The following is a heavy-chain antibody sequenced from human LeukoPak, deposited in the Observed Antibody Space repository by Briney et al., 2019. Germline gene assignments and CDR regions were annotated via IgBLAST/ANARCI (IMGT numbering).Heavy chain of an antibody. V-gene: IGHV3-23*01. J-gene: IGHJ4*02. CDR2: ISGSGGST. CDR3: AKMLLGTPITMVRGVIFDY. CDR1: GFTFSSYA. Sequence: GGSLRLSCAASGFTFSSYAMSWVRQAPGKGLEWVSAISGSGGSTYYADSVKGRFTISRVNSKNTLYLQMNSLRAEDTAVYYCAKMLLGTPITMVRGVIFDYWGQGTLVTVSS. D-gene: IGHD3-10*01.